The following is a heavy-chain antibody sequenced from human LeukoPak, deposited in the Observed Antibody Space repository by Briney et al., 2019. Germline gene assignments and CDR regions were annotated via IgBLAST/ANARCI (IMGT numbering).Heavy chain of an antibody. CDR1: GGPISSYY. CDR3: ARALFGGTIDY. D-gene: IGHD3-16*01. J-gene: IGHJ4*02. CDR2: IYYSGST. V-gene: IGHV4-59*01. Sequence: SETLSLTCTVSGGPISSYYWSWIRQPPGEGLEWIGYIYYSGSTNYNPSLKSRVTISVDTSKNQFSLKLSSVTAADTAVYYCARALFGGTIDYWGQGTLVTVSS.